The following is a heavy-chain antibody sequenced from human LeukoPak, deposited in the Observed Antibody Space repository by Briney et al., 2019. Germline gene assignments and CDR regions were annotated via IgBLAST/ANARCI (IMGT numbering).Heavy chain of an antibody. CDR1: RFTFGSYA. CDR3: AREAASSVYFDY. D-gene: IGHD2-8*01. J-gene: IGHJ4*02. Sequence: GGSLRLSCAASRFTFGSYAMHWVRQAPGKGRGWVALISFDGSKKYYADSVKGRLTISRDNSKNTLYLEMNSLRVEDTAVYFCAREAASSVYFDYWGQGTLVTVPS. CDR2: ISFDGSKK. V-gene: IGHV3-30*04.